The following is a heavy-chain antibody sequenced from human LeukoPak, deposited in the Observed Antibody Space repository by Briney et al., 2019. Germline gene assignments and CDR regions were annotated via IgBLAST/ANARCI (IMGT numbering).Heavy chain of an antibody. D-gene: IGHD3-10*01. Sequence: GVLRLSCAASGFTFSSYWMHWVRQAPGKGLVWVSRINSDGSSTSYADSVKGRFTISRDNAKNTLYLQMSSLRAEDTAVYYCARGSVLLWFGDYYYMDVWGKGTTVTTSS. CDR2: INSDGSST. CDR3: ARGSVLLWFGDYYYMDV. CDR1: GFTFSSYW. J-gene: IGHJ6*03. V-gene: IGHV3-74*01.